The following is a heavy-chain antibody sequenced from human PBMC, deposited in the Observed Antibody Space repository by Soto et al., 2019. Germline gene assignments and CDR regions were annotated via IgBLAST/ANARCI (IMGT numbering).Heavy chain of an antibody. CDR1: GGSISSGDYY. J-gene: IGHJ6*02. CDR2: IYYSGST. Sequence: PSETLSLTCTVSGGSISSGDYYWSWIRRPPGKGLEWIGYIYYSGSTYYNPSLKSRLIMSVDTSKNQFSLKLSSLTDADTAVYYCASVESNSYAMDVWGQGTTVTVSS. CDR3: ASVESNSYAMDV. V-gene: IGHV4-30-4*01.